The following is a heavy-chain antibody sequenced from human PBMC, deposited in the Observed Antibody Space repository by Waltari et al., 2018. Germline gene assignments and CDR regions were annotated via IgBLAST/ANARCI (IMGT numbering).Heavy chain of an antibody. D-gene: IGHD3-10*01. J-gene: IGHJ4*02. CDR1: GYTFTGYY. Sequence: QVQLVQSGAEVKKPGASVKVSCKASGYTFTGYYMHWVRQAPGQGLEWMGWINPNRGGTNYAQKFQGRVTRTRDTSISTAYMELSRLRSDDTAVYYCASLNGLYGSEIDYWGQGTLVTVSS. CDR2: INPNRGGT. CDR3: ASLNGLYGSEIDY. V-gene: IGHV1-2*02.